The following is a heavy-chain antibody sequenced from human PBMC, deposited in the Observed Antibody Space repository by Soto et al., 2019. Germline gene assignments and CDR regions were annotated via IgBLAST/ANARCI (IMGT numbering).Heavy chain of an antibody. Sequence: ASVKVSCKASGYTFTSYAMQWVRQAPGQRLEWMGWINAGNGNTGYAQKFQGRVTMTRNTSISTAYMELSSLRSEDTAVYYCAREKSGYYDYWGQGTLVTVSS. CDR2: INAGNGNT. D-gene: IGHD3-3*01. CDR1: GYTFTSYA. J-gene: IGHJ4*02. V-gene: IGHV1-3*01. CDR3: AREKSGYYDY.